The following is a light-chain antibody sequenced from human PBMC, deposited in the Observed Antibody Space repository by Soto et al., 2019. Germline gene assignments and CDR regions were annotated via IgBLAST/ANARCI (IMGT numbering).Light chain of an antibody. V-gene: IGLV1-44*01. CDR1: SSNIGSNT. J-gene: IGLJ1*01. CDR2: SNN. Sequence: QSALTQPPSASGTPGQRVTISCSGSSSNIGSNTVNWYQQLPGTAPKLLIYSNNQRPSGVPDRFSGSKSGTSASLAISGLQSEDEADYYCAAWDDSLNGYVFGTGTKPTVL. CDR3: AAWDDSLNGYV.